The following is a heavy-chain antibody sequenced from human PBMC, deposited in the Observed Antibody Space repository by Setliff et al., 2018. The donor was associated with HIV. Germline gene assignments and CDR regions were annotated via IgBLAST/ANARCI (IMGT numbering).Heavy chain of an antibody. V-gene: IGHV4-38-2*02. J-gene: IGHJ4*02. CDR2: LYSGGGI. CDR3: ARSLGTIWGYDY. D-gene: IGHD3-9*01. Sequence: SETLSLTCTVSGDFFISDYYWTWIRQSPGKGLEWIGSLYSGGGIYRNPSLKSRVTISVDTSKNQFSLNLSSVTAADTAVYYCARSLGTIWGYDYWGQGTLVTVSS. CDR1: GDFFISDYY.